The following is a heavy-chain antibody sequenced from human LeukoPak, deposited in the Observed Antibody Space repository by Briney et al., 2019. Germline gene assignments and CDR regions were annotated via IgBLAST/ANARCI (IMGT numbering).Heavy chain of an antibody. Sequence: SETLSLTCAVSGYSISSGYYWGWIRQPPGKGLEWIGSIYHSGSTYYNPSLKSRVTMSVDTSKNQFSLKLSSVTAADTAVYYCARDSVGMMRDGISDWGQGTLVTVSS. CDR2: IYHSGST. CDR3: ARDSVGMMRDGISD. V-gene: IGHV4-38-2*02. J-gene: IGHJ4*02. CDR1: GYSISSGYY. D-gene: IGHD3-3*02.